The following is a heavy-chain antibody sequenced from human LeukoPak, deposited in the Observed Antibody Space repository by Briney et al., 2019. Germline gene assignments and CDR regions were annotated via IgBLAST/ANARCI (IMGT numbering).Heavy chain of an antibody. V-gene: IGHV3-30-3*01. CDR2: ISYDGSNK. CDR1: GFTFSSYA. Sequence: GRSLRLSCAASGFTFSSYAMHWVRPAPGKGLEWVAVISYDGSNKYYADSVKGRFTISRDNSKNTLYLQMNSLRAEDTAVYYCARDEDDRSEESLFQHWGQGTLVTVSS. J-gene: IGHJ1*01. CDR3: ARDEDDRSEESLFQH. D-gene: IGHD3-10*01.